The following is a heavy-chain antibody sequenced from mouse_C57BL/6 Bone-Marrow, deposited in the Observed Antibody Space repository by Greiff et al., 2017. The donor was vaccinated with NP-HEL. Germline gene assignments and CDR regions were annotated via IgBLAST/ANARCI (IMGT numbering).Heavy chain of an antibody. D-gene: IGHD2-5*01. CDR1: GYTFTSYW. CDR2: IDPSDSYT. Sequence: QVQLQQPGAELVRPGTSVKLSCKASGYTFTSYWMHWVKQRPGQGLEWIGVIDPSDSYTNYNQKFKGKATLTVDTSSSTAYMQLSSLTSEDSAVYYCARGCDSNSYYAMDYWGQGTSVTVSS. CDR3: ARGCDSNSYYAMDY. J-gene: IGHJ4*01. V-gene: IGHV1-59*01.